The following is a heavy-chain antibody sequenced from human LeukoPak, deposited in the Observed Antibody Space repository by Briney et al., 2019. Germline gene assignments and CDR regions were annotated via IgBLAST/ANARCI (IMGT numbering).Heavy chain of an antibody. Sequence: GGCLRLSCAASGFTFKNYAMNWVRQAPGRGLEWVSTVSGSGDRTYYADSEKGRFTISRDNSKNTLYVQMNSLRGEDTAVYYCAKASESSGYSYFDYWGQGTLVTVSS. V-gene: IGHV3-23*01. CDR1: GFTFKNYA. D-gene: IGHD6-19*01. CDR2: VSGSGDRT. CDR3: AKASESSGYSYFDY. J-gene: IGHJ4*02.